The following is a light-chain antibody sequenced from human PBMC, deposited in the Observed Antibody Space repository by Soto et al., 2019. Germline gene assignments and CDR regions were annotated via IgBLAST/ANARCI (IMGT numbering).Light chain of an antibody. J-gene: IGKJ2*01. Sequence: DIQMTQSPSSLSASVGVRVTITCRASQNISDSLNWYQHKPGQAPKLLIYAASSLQSGVPLRFSGSGSETDFTLTISSLQPEDFASYFCQRSWTFGQGTKL. CDR2: AAS. CDR1: QNISDS. CDR3: QRSWT. V-gene: IGKV1-39*01.